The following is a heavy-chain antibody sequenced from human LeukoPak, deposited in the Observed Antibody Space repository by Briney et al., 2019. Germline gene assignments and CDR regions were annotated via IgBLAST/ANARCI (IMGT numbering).Heavy chain of an antibody. CDR3: ARGEDSGSSI. V-gene: IGHV3-21*01. CDR1: GFSFSSYA. Sequence: GGSLRLSCAASGFSFSSYAMSWVRQAPGKGLEWVSSISSSSSYIYYADSVKGRFTISRDNAKNSLYLQMNSLRAEDTAVYYCARGEDSGSSIWGQGTMVTVSS. D-gene: IGHD3-10*01. CDR2: ISSSSSYI. J-gene: IGHJ3*02.